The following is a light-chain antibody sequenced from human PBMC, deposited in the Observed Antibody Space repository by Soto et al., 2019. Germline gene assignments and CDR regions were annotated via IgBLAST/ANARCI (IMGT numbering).Light chain of an antibody. CDR3: QQYDGSPRP. J-gene: IGKJ1*01. Sequence: EIVLTQSPGTLSLSPGERATLSCRASQGVSTYLAWYQHKPGQAPRLLIYGASNRATGIPDRFSGSGSGTDFTLTISRLEPEDLAMDYCQQYDGSPRPFGQGTKVEIK. CDR2: GAS. CDR1: QGVSTY. V-gene: IGKV3-20*01.